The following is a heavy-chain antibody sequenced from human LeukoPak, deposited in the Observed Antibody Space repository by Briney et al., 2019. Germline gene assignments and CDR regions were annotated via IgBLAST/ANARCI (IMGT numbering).Heavy chain of an antibody. CDR1: GFTFDDYG. Sequence: SGGPLRLSCAASGFTFDDYGMSWVRQVPGKGLEWVSGINWNGGSTGYADSVKGRFTISRDNAKNSLYLQMNSLRAEDSALYYCARGRHTFIAVDYFDYWGQGTLVTVSS. V-gene: IGHV3-20*04. D-gene: IGHD6-19*01. CDR3: ARGRHTFIAVDYFDY. CDR2: INWNGGST. J-gene: IGHJ4*02.